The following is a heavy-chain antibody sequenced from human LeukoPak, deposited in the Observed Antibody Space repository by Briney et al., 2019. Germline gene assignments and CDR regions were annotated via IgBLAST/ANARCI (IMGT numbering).Heavy chain of an antibody. CDR2: TYDDGST. CDR1: GGSIINGDYY. J-gene: IGHJ4*02. CDR3: ARLTGSGEVFDS. D-gene: IGHD1-14*01. Sequence: SQTLSLTCTLSGGSIINGDYYWSWIRQPPGKGLEWIGYTYDDGSTYYNPSLKSRVTISIDTSKNQFSLNLRSVTAAGTAVYYCARLTGSGEVFDSWGQGTLVTVSS. V-gene: IGHV4-30-4*01.